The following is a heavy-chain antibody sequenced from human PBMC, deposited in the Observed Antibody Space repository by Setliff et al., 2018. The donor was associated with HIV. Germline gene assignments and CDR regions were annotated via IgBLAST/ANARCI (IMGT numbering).Heavy chain of an antibody. CDR1: GGSFSSSSYS. Sequence: SETLSLTCIVSGGSFSSSSYSWGWIRLPPGKGLEWIGSIDYSGRTYYNPSLKSRVTISVDASKNQFSLKLSSVTAADTAVYYCARQKTVTTYFDYWGQGTLVTVSS. V-gene: IGHV4-39*01. J-gene: IGHJ4*02. CDR2: IDYSGRT. CDR3: ARQKTVTTYFDY. D-gene: IGHD4-17*01.